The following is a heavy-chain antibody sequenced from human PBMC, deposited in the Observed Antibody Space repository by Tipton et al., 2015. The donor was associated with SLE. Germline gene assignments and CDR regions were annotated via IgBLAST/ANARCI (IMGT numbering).Heavy chain of an antibody. V-gene: IGHV4-4*09. CDR2: IYTSGST. CDR1: GDSISSYY. J-gene: IGHJ4*02. Sequence: TLSLTCTVSGDSISSYYWSWIRQPPGKGLEWIGCIYTSGSTSYNPSLKSRVTMSVDTSKNQFSLKLSSVTAADTAVYYCASSIPNYGPPRYFDYWGQGTLVTVSS. D-gene: IGHD4-17*01. CDR3: ASSIPNYGPPRYFDY.